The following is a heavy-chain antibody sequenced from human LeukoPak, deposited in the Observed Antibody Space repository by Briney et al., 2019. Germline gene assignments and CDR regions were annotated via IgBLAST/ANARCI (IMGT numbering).Heavy chain of an antibody. CDR2: ISSSSSYI. D-gene: IGHD5-12*01. CDR1: GFTFSSYS. J-gene: IGHJ4*02. CDR3: ARDATLNSGHPPDY. Sequence: GGSLRLSCAASGFTFSSYSINWVRQALGKGLKWVSSISSSSSYIYYADSAKGRFTISRDNAKNSLYLQMNSLRAEDTAVYYCARDATLNSGHPPDYWGQGTLVTVSS. V-gene: IGHV3-21*01.